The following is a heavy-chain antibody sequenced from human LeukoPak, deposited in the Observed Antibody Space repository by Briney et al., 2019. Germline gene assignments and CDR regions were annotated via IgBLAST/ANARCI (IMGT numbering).Heavy chain of an antibody. CDR3: ASKDYDSRTFDY. CDR2: IYHSGST. J-gene: IGHJ4*02. V-gene: IGHV4-4*02. CDR1: GGSISSSNW. D-gene: IGHD3-9*01. Sequence: SETLSLTCAVSGGSISSSNWWSRVRPPPGKGLEWIGEIYHSGSTNYNPSLKSRVTISVDKSRNQFSLKVNSVTAADTAVYYCASKDYDSRTFDYGGQGTLVTVSA.